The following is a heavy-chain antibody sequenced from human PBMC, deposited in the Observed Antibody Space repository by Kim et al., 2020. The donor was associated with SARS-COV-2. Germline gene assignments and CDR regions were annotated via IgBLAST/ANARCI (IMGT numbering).Heavy chain of an antibody. CDR2: ISYDGSNK. Sequence: GGSLRLSCAASGFTFSSYGMHWVRQAPGKGLEWVAVISYDGSNKYYADSVKGRFTISRDNSKNTLYLQMNSLRAEDTAVYYCAKDGHGGVVKPRYMDVWGKGTTVTVSS. CDR3: AKDGHGGVVKPRYMDV. J-gene: IGHJ6*03. D-gene: IGHD3-3*01. CDR1: GFTFSSYG. V-gene: IGHV3-30*18.